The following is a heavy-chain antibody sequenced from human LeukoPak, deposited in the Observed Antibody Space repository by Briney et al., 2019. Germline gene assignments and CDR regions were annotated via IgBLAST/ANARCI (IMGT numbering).Heavy chain of an antibody. V-gene: IGHV4-39*01. D-gene: IGHD3-22*01. Sequence: PSETLSLTCTVSGGSISSSIYYWGWIRQPPGKGLEWIGSIYYSGSTYYNPSLKSRVTISVDTSKRQFSLKLSSVTAADTAVYYCARRGEGTSMSRFDYWGQGTLVTVSS. J-gene: IGHJ4*02. CDR2: IYYSGST. CDR3: ARRGEGTSMSRFDY. CDR1: GGSISSSIYY.